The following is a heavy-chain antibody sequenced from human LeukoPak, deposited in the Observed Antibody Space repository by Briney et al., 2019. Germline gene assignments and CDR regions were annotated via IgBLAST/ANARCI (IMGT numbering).Heavy chain of an antibody. J-gene: IGHJ4*02. CDR2: ISGSGGST. Sequence: GGSLRLSCAASGFTFSSYAMSWVRQAPGKGLEWVSAISGSGGSTYYADSVKGRFTISRDNSKNTLYLQMNSLRAEDTAVYYCAKVGPGYCSSTSCPLDYWGQGTLVTVSS. CDR3: AKVGPGYCSSTSCPLDY. CDR1: GFTFSSYA. D-gene: IGHD2-2*01. V-gene: IGHV3-23*01.